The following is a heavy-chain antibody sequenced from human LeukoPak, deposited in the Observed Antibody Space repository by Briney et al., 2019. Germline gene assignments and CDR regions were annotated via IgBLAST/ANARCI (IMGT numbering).Heavy chain of an antibody. D-gene: IGHD5-12*01. CDR1: GYTFRNLG. J-gene: IGHJ4*02. CDR3: ARDPTNTSGYYAYFDY. Sequence: ASVKVSCKASGYTFRNLGITWVRQAPGQGLEWMGWISAYNGDTHYAQNLQGRVTMTTDTSTSTAFMELRSLRSDDTAVYYCARDPTNTSGYYAYFDYWGQGTLVTVSS. CDR2: ISAYNGDT. V-gene: IGHV1-18*01.